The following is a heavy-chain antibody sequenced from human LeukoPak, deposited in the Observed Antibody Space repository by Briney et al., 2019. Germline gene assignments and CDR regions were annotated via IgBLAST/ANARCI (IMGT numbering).Heavy chain of an antibody. CDR2: INPSGGST. Sequence: GASVKVSCTASGYTFTNYYMNWVRQAPGQGLEWMGIINPSGGSTSYAQKFQGRVTMTRDTSTSTVSMELSSLRSEDTAVYYCAKSEVGAISWVHWGEGTLVIVSS. J-gene: IGHJ4*02. CDR1: GYTFTNYY. D-gene: IGHD1-26*01. V-gene: IGHV1-46*01. CDR3: AKSEVGAISWVH.